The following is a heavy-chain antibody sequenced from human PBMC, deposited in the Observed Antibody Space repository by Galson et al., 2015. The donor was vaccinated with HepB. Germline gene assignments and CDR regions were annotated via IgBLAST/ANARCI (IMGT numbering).Heavy chain of an antibody. Sequence: SLRLSCAASGFTFSSYSMAWVRQTPGRGLEWVANIKQDGSEKNYVDSVKGRFTISRDAAKNLLYLQMNSLRAEDTAVYYCVRGGYSFDFWGQGTPVTVST. CDR3: VRGGYSFDF. CDR1: GFTFSSYS. CDR2: IKQDGSEK. V-gene: IGHV3-7*03. D-gene: IGHD4-11*01. J-gene: IGHJ4*02.